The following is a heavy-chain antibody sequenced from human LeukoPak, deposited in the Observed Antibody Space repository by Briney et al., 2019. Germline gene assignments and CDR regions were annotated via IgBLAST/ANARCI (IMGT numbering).Heavy chain of an antibody. CDR1: GGTFSSYA. CDR2: IIPIFGTA. CDR3: ASDLGYYYYGMDV. Sequence: GASVKVSCKASGGTFSSYAISWVRQAPGQGLEWTGGIIPIFGTANYAQKFQGRVTITADESTSTAYMELSSLRSEDTAVYYCASDLGYYYYGMDVWGQGTTVTVSS. V-gene: IGHV1-69*01. D-gene: IGHD3-16*01. J-gene: IGHJ6*02.